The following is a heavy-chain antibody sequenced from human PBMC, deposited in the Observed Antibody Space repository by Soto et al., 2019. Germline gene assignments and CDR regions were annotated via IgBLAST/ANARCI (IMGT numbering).Heavy chain of an antibody. V-gene: IGHV4-59*01. CDR1: GGSISSYY. J-gene: IGHJ5*02. D-gene: IGHD6-13*01. CDR3: ARARIVAAGTRFDP. Sequence: PSETLSLTCTVSGGSISSYYWSWIRQPPGKGLEWIGYIYYSGSTNYNPSLKSRGSISVDTANHQFSVKLNTEAAGDAAVYYYARARIVAAGTRFDPWGQGTLVTVSS. CDR2: IYYSGST.